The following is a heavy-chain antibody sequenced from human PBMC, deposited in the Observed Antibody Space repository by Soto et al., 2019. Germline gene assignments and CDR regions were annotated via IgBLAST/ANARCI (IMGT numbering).Heavy chain of an antibody. CDR2: IAVGSGYT. J-gene: IGHJ4*02. V-gene: IGHV1-58*01. CDR1: GFTFTSSA. CDR3: AADATAWQQMVPSDY. D-gene: IGHD2-8*01. Sequence: GASVKVSCKASGFTFTSSAFQCVRQSLWQRLEWIGWIAVGSGYTNYAQRFQDRVTLTRDMSTATTYMELSRLTSEDTAIYYCAADATAWQQMVPSDYWGQGTLVTVSS.